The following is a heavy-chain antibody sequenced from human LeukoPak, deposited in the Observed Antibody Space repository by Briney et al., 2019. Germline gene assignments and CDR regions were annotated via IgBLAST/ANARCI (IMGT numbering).Heavy chain of an antibody. Sequence: PGRSLRLSRAASGFTFSSYGMHWVRQAPGKGLEWVSTLSGSGGSTYYADSVKGRFTISRDNSKNTLYLQMNSLRAENTAVYYCARKAPPDYWGQGTLVTVSS. CDR1: GFTFSSYG. CDR2: LSGSGGST. CDR3: ARKAPPDY. J-gene: IGHJ4*02. V-gene: IGHV3-23*01.